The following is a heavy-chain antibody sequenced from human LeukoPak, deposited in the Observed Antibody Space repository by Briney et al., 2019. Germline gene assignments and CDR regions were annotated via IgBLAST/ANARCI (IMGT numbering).Heavy chain of an antibody. V-gene: IGHV3-23*01. CDR1: GVIISSYA. Sequence: GGSLRLSCAASGVIISSYAMSWVRQAPGRGLEWVSAINGRGDNTYYADFVKGRFTISRDNSKSTVYLQMNSLRTEDTAVYYCAKDRVSPGFNWFDPWGQGTLVTVSS. CDR3: AKDRVSPGFNWFDP. J-gene: IGHJ5*02. CDR2: INGRGDNT. D-gene: IGHD2/OR15-2a*01.